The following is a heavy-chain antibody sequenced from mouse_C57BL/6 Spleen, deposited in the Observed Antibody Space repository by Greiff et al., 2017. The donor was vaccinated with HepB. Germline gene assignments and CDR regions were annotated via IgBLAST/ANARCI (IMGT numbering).Heavy chain of an antibody. CDR3: ARRDYVYYAMDY. D-gene: IGHD1-1*01. J-gene: IGHJ4*01. Sequence: QVQLKQPGAELVKPGASVKMSCKASGYTFTSYWITWVKQRPGQGLEWIGDIYPGSGSTNYNEKFKSKATLTVDTSSSTAYMQLSSLTSEDSAVYYCARRDYVYYAMDYWGQGTSVTVSS. CDR1: GYTFTSYW. V-gene: IGHV1-55*01. CDR2: IYPGSGST.